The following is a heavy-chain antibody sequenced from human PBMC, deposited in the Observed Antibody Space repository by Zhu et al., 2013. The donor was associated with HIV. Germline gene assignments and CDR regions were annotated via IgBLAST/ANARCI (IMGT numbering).Heavy chain of an antibody. CDR3: ARGGGYCSGFSCRSFDH. J-gene: IGHJ4*02. CDR1: GYTFTNYG. D-gene: IGHD2-15*01. Sequence: QVQLVQSGAEVQKPGASVKVSCKASGYTFTNYGISWVRQAPGQGLEWMGWISASNGHTNFAQNLQGRVTLTTDTSTSTAYMELRSLRSDDAAVYYCARGGGYCSGFSCRSFDHWGQGTLVTVSS. CDR2: ISASNGHT. V-gene: IGHV1-18*01.